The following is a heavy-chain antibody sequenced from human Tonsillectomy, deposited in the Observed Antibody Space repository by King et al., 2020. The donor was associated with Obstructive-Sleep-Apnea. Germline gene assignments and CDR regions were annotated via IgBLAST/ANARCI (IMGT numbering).Heavy chain of an antibody. CDR2: IYYSGSS. J-gene: IGHJ4*02. D-gene: IGHD1-26*01. CDR1: GGSISSGDYY. V-gene: IGHV4-30-4*01. Sequence: VQLQESGPGLVKPSQTLSLTCTVSGGSISSGDYYWSWIRQPPGKGLEWIGYIYYSGSSYHNPSLKSRLTISVDTSKNQFSLKLTSVTAADTAVYFCARDRWDYPFDYXGQGTLVTVSS. CDR3: ARDRWDYPFDY.